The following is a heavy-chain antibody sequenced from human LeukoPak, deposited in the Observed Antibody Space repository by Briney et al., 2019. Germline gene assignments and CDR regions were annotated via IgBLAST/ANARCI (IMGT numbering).Heavy chain of an antibody. D-gene: IGHD7-27*01. Sequence: PGGSLRLSYAASGFTFSSYGMHWVRQAPGKGLEWVAVISYDGSNKYYADSVKGRFTISSDNSKNTLYLQMNSLRAEDTAVYYCAKEDLTGEPYWGQGTLVTVSS. CDR2: ISYDGSNK. CDR1: GFTFSSYG. J-gene: IGHJ4*02. CDR3: AKEDLTGEPY. V-gene: IGHV3-30*18.